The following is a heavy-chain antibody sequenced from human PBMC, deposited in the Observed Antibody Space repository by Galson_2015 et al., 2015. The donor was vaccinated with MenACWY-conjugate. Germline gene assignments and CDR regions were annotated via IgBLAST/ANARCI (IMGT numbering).Heavy chain of an antibody. J-gene: IGHJ5*01. CDR3: ARNLAGQAGGYRWFVS. CDR1: GFTFSFHW. D-gene: IGHD2-8*02. V-gene: IGHV3-7*03. Sequence: SLRLSCATSGFTFSFHWMSWVRQAPGKGLEWVASVKQEGSEKYYVDSVKGRFTISRDNSKNSLYLHMNSLRGEDTAVYYCARNLAGQAGGYRWFVSWGQGTLVSVSS. CDR2: VKQEGSEK.